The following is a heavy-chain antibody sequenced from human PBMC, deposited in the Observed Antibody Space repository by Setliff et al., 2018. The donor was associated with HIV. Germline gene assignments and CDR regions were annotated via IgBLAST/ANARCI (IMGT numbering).Heavy chain of an antibody. Sequence: SETLSLTCTVSGASIRSHYWSWIRQPPGKRLEWIGHIYTDGSTNYNPSFRSRVTISVDSSKNQFSLKLSSVTAADTAVYYCARDARWLQFPYFDYWGQGTLVTVSS. D-gene: IGHD5-12*01. CDR2: IYTDGST. V-gene: IGHV4-4*08. CDR1: GASIRSHY. CDR3: ARDARWLQFPYFDY. J-gene: IGHJ4*01.